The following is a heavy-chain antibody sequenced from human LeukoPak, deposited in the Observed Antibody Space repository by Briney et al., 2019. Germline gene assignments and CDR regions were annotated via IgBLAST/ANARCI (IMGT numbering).Heavy chain of an antibody. CDR2: IWYDGSNK. CDR1: GFIFSSYG. V-gene: IGHV3-33*01. Sequence: GGSLRLSCAASGFIFSSYGMHWVRQAPGKGLEWVALIWYDGSNKYYADSVKGRFTISRDNSKNTLYLQMNSLRAEDTAVYYCARRYCSSTSCYFSNWFNPWGQGTLVTVSS. D-gene: IGHD2-2*01. J-gene: IGHJ5*02. CDR3: ARRYCSSTSCYFSNWFNP.